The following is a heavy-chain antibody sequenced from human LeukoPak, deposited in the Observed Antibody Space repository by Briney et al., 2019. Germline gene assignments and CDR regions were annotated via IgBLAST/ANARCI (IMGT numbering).Heavy chain of an antibody. CDR2: IIPIFGTA. J-gene: IGHJ5*02. CDR3: ASARDGYNNWFDP. D-gene: IGHD5-24*01. V-gene: IGHV1-69*06. Sequence: SVKVSCKASGGTFSSYAISWVRQAPGQGLEWMGGIIPIFGTANYAQKFQGRVTITADKSTSTAYMELSSLRSEDTAVYYCASARDGYNNWFDPWSQGTLVTVSS. CDR1: GGTFSSYA.